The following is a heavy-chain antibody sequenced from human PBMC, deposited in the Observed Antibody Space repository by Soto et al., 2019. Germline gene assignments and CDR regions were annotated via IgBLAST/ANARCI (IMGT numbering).Heavy chain of an antibody. J-gene: IGHJ4*02. CDR1: GGXFSGYY. Sequence: SETLSLTCAVYGGXFSGYYWTWIRQPPGTGLEWIGEINHSGSTNYNPSLKSRVTISVDTSKNQFSLKLTSVTAADTAVYYCARWLGYGPHFDYWGQGTLVTVSS. V-gene: IGHV4-34*01. CDR2: INHSGST. CDR3: ARWLGYGPHFDY. D-gene: IGHD5-12*01.